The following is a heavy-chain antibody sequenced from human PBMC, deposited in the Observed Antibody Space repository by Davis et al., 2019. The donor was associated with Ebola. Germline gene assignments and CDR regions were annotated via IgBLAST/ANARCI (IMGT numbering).Heavy chain of an antibody. CDR3: ARAPGGGWSNYFYYYYGMDV. D-gene: IGHD4-11*01. J-gene: IGHJ6*02. CDR1: GFTFSSYG. Sequence: GESLKISCAASGFTFSSYGMHWVRQAPGKGLEWVAVIWYDGSNKYYADSVKGRFTISRDNSKNTLYLQMNSLRAEDTAVYYCARAPGGGWSNYFYYYYGMDVWGQGTTVTVSS. V-gene: IGHV3-30*19. CDR2: IWYDGSNK.